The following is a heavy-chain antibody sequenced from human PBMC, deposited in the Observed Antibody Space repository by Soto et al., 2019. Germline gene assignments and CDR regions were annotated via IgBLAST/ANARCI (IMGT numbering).Heavy chain of an antibody. CDR1: GFTFSSYE. D-gene: IGHD3-3*01. J-gene: IGHJ6*02. CDR3: ARSDNLNYDFWREGVGGMDV. CDR2: ISSSGSTI. Sequence: PVGSLRLSCAASGFTFSSYEMNWVRQAPGKGLEWVSYISSSGSTIYYADSVKGRFTISRDNAKNSLYLQMNSLRAEDTAVYYCARSDNLNYDFWREGVGGMDVWGQGTTVTVSS. V-gene: IGHV3-48*03.